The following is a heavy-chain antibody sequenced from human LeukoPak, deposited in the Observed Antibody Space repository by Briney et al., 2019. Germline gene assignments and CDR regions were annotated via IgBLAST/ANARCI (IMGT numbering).Heavy chain of an antibody. CDR1: GFTFSSYS. D-gene: IGHD6-13*01. CDR2: ISSSSSYI. CDR3: ARAPGIAAPMG. V-gene: IGHV3-21*01. Sequence: GGSLRLSCAASGFTFSSYSMNWVRQAPGKGLEWVSSISSSSSYIYYADSVKGRFTISRDNAKNSLYLQMNSLRAEDTAVYYCARAPGIAAPMGWGQGTMVTVSS. J-gene: IGHJ3*01.